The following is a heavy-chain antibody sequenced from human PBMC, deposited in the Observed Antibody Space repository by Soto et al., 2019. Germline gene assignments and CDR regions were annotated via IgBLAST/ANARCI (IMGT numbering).Heavy chain of an antibody. CDR1: GYTFTSYG. CDR2: ISSYNGNT. Sequence: QVQLVQSGVEVKNPGASVKVSCKASGYTFTSYGISWVRQAPGQGLEWMGWISSYNGNTNYAQKLQGRVTMTTDRSTDTAYMELRSLTSDDTAVYYCARDTVHGGSKGGSRFDPWGQGTLVTVSS. D-gene: IGHD1-1*01. J-gene: IGHJ5*02. V-gene: IGHV1-18*01. CDR3: ARDTVHGGSKGGSRFDP.